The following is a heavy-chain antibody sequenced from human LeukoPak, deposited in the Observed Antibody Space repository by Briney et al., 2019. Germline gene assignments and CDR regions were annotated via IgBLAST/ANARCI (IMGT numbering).Heavy chain of an antibody. CDR2: ISGSGDNT. V-gene: IGHV3-23*01. D-gene: IGHD3-10*01. Sequence: PGGSLRLSCAASGFTFSSHGMSWVRQAPGKGLEWVSTISGSGDNTYYADSVKGRFTISRDNAKNSLYLQMNSLRAEDTAVYYCARVVRGVIDYFDYWGQGTLVTVSS. J-gene: IGHJ4*02. CDR3: ARVVRGVIDYFDY. CDR1: GFTFSSHG.